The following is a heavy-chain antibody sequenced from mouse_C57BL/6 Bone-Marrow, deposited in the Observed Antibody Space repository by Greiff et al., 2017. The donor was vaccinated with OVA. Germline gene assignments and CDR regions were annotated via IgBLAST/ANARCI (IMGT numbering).Heavy chain of an antibody. CDR1: GYTFTDYY. Sequence: EVQLQQSGPELVKPGASVKISCKASGYTFTDYYMNWVKQSHGKSLEWIGDINPNNGGTSYNQKFKGKATLTVDKSSSTAYMELRSLTSEDSAVYYCEGTTVVALYWYFDVWGTGTKVTVSS. D-gene: IGHD1-1*01. V-gene: IGHV1-26*01. CDR2: INPNNGGT. J-gene: IGHJ1*03. CDR3: EGTTVVALYWYFDV.